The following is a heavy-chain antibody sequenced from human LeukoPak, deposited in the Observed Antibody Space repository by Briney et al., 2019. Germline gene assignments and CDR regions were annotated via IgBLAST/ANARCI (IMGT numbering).Heavy chain of an antibody. CDR3: ASSQYYDFWSGGPGTFDY. V-gene: IGHV4-59*01. CDR1: GGSISSYY. J-gene: IGHJ4*02. CDR2: IYYSGST. Sequence: SETLTLTCTVPGGSISSYYWSWIRQPPGKGLEWIGYIYYSGSTHYNPSLKSRVTSSVDTSKDQFSLTLSSVSAADTAVYYCASSQYYDFWSGGPGTFDYWGQGTLVTVSS. D-gene: IGHD3-3*01.